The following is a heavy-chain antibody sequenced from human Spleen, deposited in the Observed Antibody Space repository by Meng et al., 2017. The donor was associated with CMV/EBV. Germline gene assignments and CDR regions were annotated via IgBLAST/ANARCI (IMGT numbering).Heavy chain of an antibody. CDR2: INPFNGNT. V-gene: IGHV1-18*01. CDR1: GYTFTTYG. Sequence: ASVKVSCKASGYTFTTYGITWVRQAPGQGLEWMGWINPFNGNTDYAQRLQDRVIMTTDTSTTTAYMELRSLTSDDTAVYYCARAEFSVFGMDLWGQGTTVTVSS. D-gene: IGHD1-14*01. CDR3: ARAEFSVFGMDL. J-gene: IGHJ6*02.